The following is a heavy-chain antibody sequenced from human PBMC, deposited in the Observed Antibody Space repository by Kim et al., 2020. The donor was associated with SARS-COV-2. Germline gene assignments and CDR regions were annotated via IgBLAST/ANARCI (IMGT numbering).Heavy chain of an antibody. V-gene: IGHV3-7*01. Sequence: KNYLESVKGRFTISRDNAKNALYLQMNSLRVDDTAVYYCARGGYSNFDFWGQGTLVTVSS. CDR3: ARGGYSNFDF. D-gene: IGHD2-21*01. J-gene: IGHJ4*02. CDR2: K.